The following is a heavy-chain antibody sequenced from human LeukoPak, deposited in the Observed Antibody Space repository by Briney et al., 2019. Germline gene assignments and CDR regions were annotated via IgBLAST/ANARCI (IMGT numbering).Heavy chain of an antibody. CDR2: ISAYNGNT. Sequence: ASVKVSCKASGCTFTSYGISWVRQAPGQGLEWIGWISAYNGNTNYVQKLQGRVTMTTDTSTSTAYMELRSLRADDTAVYYCARDSMVTNVNDAFDIWGQGTMVTVSS. CDR1: GCTFTSYG. J-gene: IGHJ3*02. D-gene: IGHD3-10*01. V-gene: IGHV1-18*01. CDR3: ARDSMVTNVNDAFDI.